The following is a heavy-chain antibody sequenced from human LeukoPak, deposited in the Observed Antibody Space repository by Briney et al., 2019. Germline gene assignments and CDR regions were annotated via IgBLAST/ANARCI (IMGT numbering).Heavy chain of an antibody. Sequence: SETLSLTCAVSGGSISSSNWWSWVRQPPGKGLVWIGEIYHSGSTNYNPSLKSRVTISVDKSKNQFSLKLSSVTAADTAVYYCARVALFYYDSSGYYYRNAFDIWGQGTMVTVSS. V-gene: IGHV4-4*02. D-gene: IGHD3-22*01. CDR1: GGSISSSNW. CDR2: IYHSGST. CDR3: ARVALFYYDSSGYYYRNAFDI. J-gene: IGHJ3*02.